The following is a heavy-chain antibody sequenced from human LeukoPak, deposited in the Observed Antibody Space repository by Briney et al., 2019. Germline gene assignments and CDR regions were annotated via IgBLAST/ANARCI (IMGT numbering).Heavy chain of an antibody. V-gene: IGHV3-53*01. D-gene: IGHD3-22*01. J-gene: IGHJ4*02. CDR3: ARDPDYYDSSGQSQNYY. CDR1: GFTVSSNY. Sequence: GGSLRLSCAASGFTVSSNYMSWVRQAPGKGLEWVSVIYSGGSTYYADSVKGRFTISRDNSKNTLYLQMNSLRAEDTAVYYCARDPDYYDSSGQSQNYYWGQGTLVTVSS. CDR2: IYSGGST.